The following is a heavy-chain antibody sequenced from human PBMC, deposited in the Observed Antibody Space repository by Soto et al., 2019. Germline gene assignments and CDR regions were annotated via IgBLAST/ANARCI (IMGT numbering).Heavy chain of an antibody. CDR2: ISGSGGST. CDR1: GFTFSSYA. J-gene: IGHJ4*02. V-gene: IGHV3-23*01. D-gene: IGHD1-26*01. CDR3: AIRSSGWYTRIVGATPYNY. Sequence: GGSLRLSCSASGFTFSSYAMSWVRQAPGKGLEWVSAISGSGGSTYYADSVKGRFTISRDNSKNTLYLQMNSLRAEDTAVYYCAIRSSGWYTRIVGATPYNYWGQGTLVTVS.